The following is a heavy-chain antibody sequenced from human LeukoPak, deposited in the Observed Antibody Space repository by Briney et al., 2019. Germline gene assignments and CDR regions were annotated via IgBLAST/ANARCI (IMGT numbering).Heavy chain of an antibody. J-gene: IGHJ3*02. Sequence: PSETLSLTCTVSGDSISSYYWSWIRQPPGKGLEWIGYIYYSGSTNYNPSLKSRVTISVDTSKNQFSLKLSSVTAADTAVFYCARRVWATSISRDAFDIWGQGTMVTVSS. CDR1: GDSISSYY. V-gene: IGHV4-59*01. D-gene: IGHD1-26*01. CDR2: IYYSGST. CDR3: ARRVWATSISRDAFDI.